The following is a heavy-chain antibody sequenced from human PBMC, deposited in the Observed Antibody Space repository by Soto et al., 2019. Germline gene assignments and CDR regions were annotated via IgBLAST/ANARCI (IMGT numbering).Heavy chain of an antibody. D-gene: IGHD2-21*02. CDR2: IHHSGRT. CDR1: GDSISSDKW. CDR3: ARGGDWQFDY. J-gene: IGHJ4*02. V-gene: IGHV4-4*02. Sequence: QVQLQESGPGLVKPSGTLSLTCAVSGDSISSDKWWSWVRQPPGKGLEWIGEIHHSGRTNYNPSLKSRVPLLVEKSKNQVSLELSSMTAADTAVYYCARGGDWQFDYWGQGTLVTVSS.